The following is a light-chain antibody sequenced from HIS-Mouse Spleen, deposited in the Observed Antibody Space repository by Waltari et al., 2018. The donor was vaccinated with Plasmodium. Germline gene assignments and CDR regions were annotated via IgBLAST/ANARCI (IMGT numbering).Light chain of an antibody. CDR2: SAS. CDR3: QQYNNWPPLT. V-gene: IGKV3-15*01. Sequence: EIVMTQSPATLSVSPGERATLSCRASQSVSSNLAWYQQKPGQAPRLLIYSASTRATGIPARFSGSGSGTEFTLIISSMQSEDFAVYYCQQYNNWPPLTFGGGTKVEIK. CDR1: QSVSSN. J-gene: IGKJ4*01.